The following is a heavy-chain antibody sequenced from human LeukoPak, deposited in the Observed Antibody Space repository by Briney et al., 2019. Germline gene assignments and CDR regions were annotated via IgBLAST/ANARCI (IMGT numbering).Heavy chain of an antibody. CDR2: IYPADSDT. J-gene: IGHJ4*02. Sequence: GESLKISCKGSGYSFTNYWIGWVRQMPGKGLEWMGIIYPADSDTRYSPSFQGQVTISVDKSITTAYLHWSSLKASDTAVYYCARGLGSYFDYWGQGTLVTVSS. V-gene: IGHV5-51*01. D-gene: IGHD6-19*01. CDR1: GYSFTNYW. CDR3: ARGLGSYFDY.